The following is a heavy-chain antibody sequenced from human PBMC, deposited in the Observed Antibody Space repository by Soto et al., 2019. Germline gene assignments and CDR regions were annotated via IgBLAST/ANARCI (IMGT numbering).Heavy chain of an antibody. V-gene: IGHV3-9*01. Sequence: EVQLVESGGDLVQPGRSLRLSCVVSGFTFDDYAMHWVRQAPGKGLEWVSGISLNSGTIGYAEPLKGRFTISRDNAKNSLYLQMNSLRPEDTALYYCVRDGDVAVAGTSLYWGQGTLVTVSS. CDR3: VRDGDVAVAGTSLY. CDR1: GFTFDDYA. J-gene: IGHJ4*02. CDR2: ISLNSGTI. D-gene: IGHD6-19*01.